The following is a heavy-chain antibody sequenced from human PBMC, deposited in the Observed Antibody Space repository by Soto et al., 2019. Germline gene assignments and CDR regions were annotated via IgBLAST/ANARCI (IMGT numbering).Heavy chain of an antibody. V-gene: IGHV4-31*03. D-gene: IGHD3-10*01. J-gene: IGHJ4*02. CDR2: IFYSGNT. CDR3: AREGRSAAPQAGFDL. CDR1: GNSISTGAYY. Sequence: PSETLSLTCTVSGNSISTGAYYWSWLRQHSVKGLEWIGHIFYSGNTHYSPSLESRVTISVDTSKNQFSIKLTSVTVADTAVYYCAREGRSAAPQAGFDLWGQGTLVT.